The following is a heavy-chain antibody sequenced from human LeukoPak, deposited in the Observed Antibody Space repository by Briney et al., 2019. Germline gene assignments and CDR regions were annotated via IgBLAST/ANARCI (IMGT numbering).Heavy chain of an antibody. V-gene: IGHV4-38-2*02. CDR2: IYHSGST. J-gene: IGHJ6*03. D-gene: IGHD6-13*01. CDR3: ATIAESGWGGYYYYYMDV. Sequence: TSETLSLTCTVSGYSISSGYYWGWIRQPPGKGLEWIGSIYHSGSTYYNPSLKSRVTISVDTSKNQFSLKLSSVTAADTAVYYCATIAESGWGGYYYYYMDVWGKGTTVTVSS. CDR1: GYSISSGYY.